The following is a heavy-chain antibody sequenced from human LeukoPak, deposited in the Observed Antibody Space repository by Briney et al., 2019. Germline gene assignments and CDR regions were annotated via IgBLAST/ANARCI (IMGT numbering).Heavy chain of an antibody. CDR2: ISAYNGNT. D-gene: IGHD3-22*01. Sequence: GASVKVSCKASGYTFTSYGISWVRQAPGQGLEWMGWISAYNGNTNYAQKLQGRVTMTTDTSTSTAYMELRSLRSDDTAVYYCARDRPDSSGYYYYFADFDYWGQGTLVTVSS. J-gene: IGHJ4*02. V-gene: IGHV1-18*01. CDR3: ARDRPDSSGYYYYFADFDY. CDR1: GYTFTSYG.